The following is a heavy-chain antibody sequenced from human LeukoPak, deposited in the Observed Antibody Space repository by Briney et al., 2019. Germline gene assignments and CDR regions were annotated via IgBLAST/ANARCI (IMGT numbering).Heavy chain of an antibody. D-gene: IGHD6-13*01. J-gene: IGHJ4*02. Sequence: GGSLRLSCTTSGFTFSNYAMAWVRQAPGKGLEWVSAIISTGEDTYYADSVKGRFTISRDNSKNTLYLQMNSLRADDTAVYYCAKATAAARMDNWGQGALVTVSS. CDR1: GFTFSNYA. V-gene: IGHV3-23*01. CDR3: AKATAAARMDN. CDR2: IISTGEDT.